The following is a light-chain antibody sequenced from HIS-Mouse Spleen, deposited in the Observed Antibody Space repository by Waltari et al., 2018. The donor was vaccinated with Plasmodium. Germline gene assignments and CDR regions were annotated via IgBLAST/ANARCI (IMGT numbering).Light chain of an antibody. CDR3: YSTDSSGNHRV. CDR2: EDS. CDR1: ALTTKS. J-gene: IGLJ3*02. V-gene: IGLV3-10*01. Sequence: SYELTQPPSVSVSPGQTARITCSGDALTTKSAYWYQQKSGQAPVLVIDEDSKRPSGIPERFAGSSSGTMATLTISGAQVEDEADYYCYSTDSSGNHRVFGGGTKLTVL.